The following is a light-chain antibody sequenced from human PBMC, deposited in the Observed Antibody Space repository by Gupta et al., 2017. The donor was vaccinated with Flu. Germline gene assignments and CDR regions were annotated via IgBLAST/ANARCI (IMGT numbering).Light chain of an antibody. V-gene: IGKV1-33*01. CDR2: DAS. J-gene: IGKJ5*01. CDR3: QQYDNAPPIT. Sequence: EIQMTQSPSSLSASVGDRVTITCQASQDINNYLKWYQQKSGKAPRLLIYDASNLETGVPSRFSGSGSGTHFTFTISSLQPEDIATYYCQQYDNAPPITFGQGTRLDIK. CDR1: QDINNY.